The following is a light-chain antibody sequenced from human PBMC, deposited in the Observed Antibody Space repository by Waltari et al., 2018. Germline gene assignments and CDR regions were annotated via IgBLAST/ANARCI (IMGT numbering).Light chain of an antibody. CDR2: DAS. CDR1: QTISTW. J-gene: IGKJ1*01. V-gene: IGKV1-5*01. CDR3: QQYQTFRT. Sequence: IQMTQSPSTLSASVGDRVTITCRASQTISTWLAWYQHKPGQAPKLLNYDASTIQSGVPSRFSGSGSGTEFSLTISTLQPDDFATYYCQQYQTFRTFGRGTRVELK.